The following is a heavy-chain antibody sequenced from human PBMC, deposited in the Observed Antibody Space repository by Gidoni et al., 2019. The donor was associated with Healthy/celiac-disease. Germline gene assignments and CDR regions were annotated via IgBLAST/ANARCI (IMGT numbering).Heavy chain of an antibody. J-gene: IGHJ6*02. CDR1: GGTFSSYA. CDR2: IIPILGIA. CDR3: AIIAVAGKGYYYGMDV. D-gene: IGHD6-19*01. V-gene: IGHV1-69*04. Sequence: QVQLVQSGAEVKKPGSSVKVSCKASGGTFSSYAISWVRQAPGQGLEWMGRIIPILGIANYAQKFQGRVTITADKSTSTAYMELSSLRSEDTAVYYCAIIAVAGKGYYYGMDVWGQGTTVTVSS.